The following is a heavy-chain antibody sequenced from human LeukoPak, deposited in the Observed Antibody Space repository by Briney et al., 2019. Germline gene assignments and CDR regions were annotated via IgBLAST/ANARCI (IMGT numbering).Heavy chain of an antibody. CDR2: IIPIFGTA. J-gene: IGHJ4*02. D-gene: IGHD3-22*01. V-gene: IGHV1-69*05. Sequence: SVKVSCKASGGTFSSYAISWVRQAPGQGLEWMGVIIPIFGTANYAQKFQGRVTITTDESTSTAYMELSSLRSEDTAVYYCERTPNYYDSSGYYYWGQGTLVTVSS. CDR1: GGTFSSYA. CDR3: ERTPNYYDSSGYYY.